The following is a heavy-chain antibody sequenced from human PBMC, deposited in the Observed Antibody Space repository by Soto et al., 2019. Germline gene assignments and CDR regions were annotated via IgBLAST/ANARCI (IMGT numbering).Heavy chain of an antibody. CDR1: GGSISSGGYY. D-gene: IGHD3-3*01. V-gene: IGHV4-31*03. CDR2: IYYSGST. J-gene: IGHJ5*01. CDR3: ASEGRFLEWSLGWFDS. Sequence: PSETLSLTCTVSGGSISSGGYYWSWIRQHPGKGLEWIGYIYYSGSTYYNPSLKSRVTISVDTSKNQFSLKLSSVTAADTAVYYCASEGRFLEWSLGWFDSWGQGTLVTVSS.